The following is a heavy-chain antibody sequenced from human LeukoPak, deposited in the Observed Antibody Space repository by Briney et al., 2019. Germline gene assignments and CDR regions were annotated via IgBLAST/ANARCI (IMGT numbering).Heavy chain of an antibody. CDR1: GGSISSYY. J-gene: IGHJ6*02. D-gene: IGHD6-13*01. Sequence: SETLSLTCTVSGGSISSYYWSWIRQPPGKGLEWIGYIYYSGSTNYNPSLKSRVTISVDTSKNQFSLKLSSVTAADTAVYYCARHREQLVPLYYGMDVWGQGTTVTVSS. CDR3: ARHREQLVPLYYGMDV. V-gene: IGHV4-59*08. CDR2: IYYSGST.